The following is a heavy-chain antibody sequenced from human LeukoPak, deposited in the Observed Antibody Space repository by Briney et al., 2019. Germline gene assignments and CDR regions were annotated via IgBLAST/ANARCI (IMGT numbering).Heavy chain of an antibody. CDR3: ASSSSSWYRGNWFDP. D-gene: IGHD6-13*01. Sequence: PGGSLRLSCAAPGFTVSSNYMSWVRQAPGKGLEWVSVIYSGGSTYYADSVKGRFTISRDNSKNTLYLQVNSLRAEDTAVYYCASSSSSWYRGNWFDPWGQGTLVTVSS. CDR2: IYSGGST. CDR1: GFTVSSNY. V-gene: IGHV3-66*02. J-gene: IGHJ5*02.